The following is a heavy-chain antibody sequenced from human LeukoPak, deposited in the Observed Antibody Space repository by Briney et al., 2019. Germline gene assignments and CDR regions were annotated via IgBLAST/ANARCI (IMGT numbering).Heavy chain of an antibody. D-gene: IGHD1-1*01. CDR1: GFIFSDYY. J-gene: IGHJ4*02. V-gene: IGHV3-11*01. CDR3: VRDDGHHWFDF. Sequence: KPGGSLRLSCGASGFIFSDYYMSWIRQAPGKGLEWISYISSSGTPKYYADSVKGRFTISRDNAKKSLFLQMNSLRDEGTAVYYCVRDDGHHWFDFWGQGTLVTVSS. CDR2: ISSSGTPK.